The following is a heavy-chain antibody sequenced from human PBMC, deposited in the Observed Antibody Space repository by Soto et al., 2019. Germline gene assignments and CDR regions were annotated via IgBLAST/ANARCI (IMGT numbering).Heavy chain of an antibody. CDR1: GFTFSSYG. CDR3: AKASRPINSSGFFNPPYCYYGMDV. Sequence: QVQLVESGGGVVQPGRSLRLSCAASGFTFSSYGMHWVRQAPGKGLEWVAVISYDGSNKYYADSVKGRFTISRDNSKNTLXXHXTXXGAEDTAVYYCAKASRPINSSGFFNPPYCYYGMDVWGQGTTVTVSS. CDR2: ISYDGSNK. D-gene: IGHD6-19*01. J-gene: IGHJ6*02. V-gene: IGHV3-30*18.